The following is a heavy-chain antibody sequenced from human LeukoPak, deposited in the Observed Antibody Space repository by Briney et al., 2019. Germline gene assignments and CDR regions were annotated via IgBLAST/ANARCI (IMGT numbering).Heavy chain of an antibody. Sequence: SVKVSCKTSGGTFSTYAISWVRQAPGQGLEWMGGIIPIFGTGNYAQKFQGRVTITTDESTSTAYMELSSLRSEDTAVYYCARGLGDSSGYYYSDYWGQGTLVTVSS. D-gene: IGHD3-22*01. CDR1: GGTFSTYA. V-gene: IGHV1-69*05. CDR3: ARGLGDSSGYYYSDY. J-gene: IGHJ4*02. CDR2: IIPIFGTG.